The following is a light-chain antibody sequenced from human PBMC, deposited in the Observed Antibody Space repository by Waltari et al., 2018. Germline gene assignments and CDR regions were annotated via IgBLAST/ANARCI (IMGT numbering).Light chain of an antibody. Sequence: EVVLTQSPATLSLSPGERATLSCRASQRGSSFLAWYQQKPGQAPRLLIYDASNRATGIPSRFSGSGFGTDFTLTISSLQPDDFASYYCQQYLVYPLTFGGGTKIEIK. CDR2: DAS. CDR1: QRGSSF. J-gene: IGKJ4*01. V-gene: IGKV3-11*01. CDR3: QQYLVYPLT.